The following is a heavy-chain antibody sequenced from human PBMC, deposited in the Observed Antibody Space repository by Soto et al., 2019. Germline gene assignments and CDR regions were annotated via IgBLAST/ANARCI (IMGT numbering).Heavy chain of an antibody. CDR3: ARGHYIVATPNWFDP. CDR2: INPFDGSR. D-gene: IGHD5-12*01. CDR1: GYIFTSYY. V-gene: IGHV1-46*01. Sequence: ASVKVSCKASGYIFTSYYLHWVRQAPGQGLEWMGWINPFDGSRMFAQSFQGRVTFTRDTSTSTVYMELRSLRSDDTAVYYCARGHYIVATPNWFDPWGQGTLVTVSS. J-gene: IGHJ5*02.